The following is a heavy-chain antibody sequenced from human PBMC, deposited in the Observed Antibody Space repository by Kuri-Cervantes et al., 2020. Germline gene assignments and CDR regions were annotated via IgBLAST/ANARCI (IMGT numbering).Heavy chain of an antibody. V-gene: IGHV3-30*18. CDR2: ISYGGSNK. J-gene: IGHJ4*02. CDR3: AKDLSSIPGGY. D-gene: IGHD2/OR15-2a*01. CDR1: GFTFSSYG. Sequence: GGSLRLSCAASGFTFSSYGMHWVRQAPGKGLEWVAVISYGGSNKYYADSVKGRFTISRDNSKNTLYLQMNSLRAEDTAVYYCAKDLSSIPGGYWGQGTLVTVSS.